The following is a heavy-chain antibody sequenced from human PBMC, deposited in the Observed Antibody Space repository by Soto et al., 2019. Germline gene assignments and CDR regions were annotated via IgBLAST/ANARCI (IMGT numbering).Heavy chain of an antibody. CDR3: ARARYDFWSGKAYYYYYGMDV. V-gene: IGHV3-7*05. CDR1: GFTFSSYW. J-gene: IGHJ6*02. Sequence: GGSLRLSCAASGFTFSSYWMSWVRQAPGKGLEWVANIKQDGSEKYYVDSVKGRFTISRDNAKNSLYLQMNSLRVEDTAVYYCARARYDFWSGKAYYYYYGMDVWGQGTTVTVSS. CDR2: IKQDGSEK. D-gene: IGHD3-3*01.